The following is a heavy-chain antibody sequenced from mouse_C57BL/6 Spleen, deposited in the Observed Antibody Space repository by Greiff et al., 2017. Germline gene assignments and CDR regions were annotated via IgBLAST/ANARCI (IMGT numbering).Heavy chain of an antibody. D-gene: IGHD2-4*01. CDR2: IWRGGST. Sequence: VQLQQSGPGLVQPSQSLSITCTVSGFSLTSYGVHWVRQSPGKGLEWLGVIWRGGSTDYNAAFMSRLSITKDNSKSQVFFKMNSLQADDTAIYYCAKTYYDYDESGYFDYWGQGTTLTVSS. J-gene: IGHJ2*01. CDR3: AKTYYDYDESGYFDY. V-gene: IGHV2-5*01. CDR1: GFSLTSYG.